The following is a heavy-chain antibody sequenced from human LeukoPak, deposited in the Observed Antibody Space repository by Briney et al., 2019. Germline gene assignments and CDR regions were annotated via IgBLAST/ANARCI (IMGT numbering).Heavy chain of an antibody. Sequence: GGSLRPPCAASGFTFSSYAMSWVRQAPGKGLEWVSSITGSGDSTYYADSVKGRFTISRDNSKITLYLQMNSLRAEDTVVYYCARKSGYGGIGYWGQGTLVTVSS. CDR3: ARKSGYGGIGY. J-gene: IGHJ4*02. V-gene: IGHV3-23*01. CDR2: ITGSGDST. CDR1: GFTFSSYA. D-gene: IGHD4-23*01.